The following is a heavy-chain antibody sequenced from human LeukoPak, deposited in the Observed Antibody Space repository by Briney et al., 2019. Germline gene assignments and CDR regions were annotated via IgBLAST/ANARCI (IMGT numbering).Heavy chain of an antibody. CDR3: AKSMVRAWGYFQH. D-gene: IGHD3-10*01. CDR1: GFTFSNYA. J-gene: IGHJ1*01. Sequence: GRSLRLSCAASGFTFSNYAMHWVRQAPGKGLEWVAIISYDGSNKYYADSVKGRFTISRDNSKNTLYLQMNSLRAEDTAVYYCAKSMVRAWGYFQHWGQGTLVTVSS. CDR2: ISYDGSNK. V-gene: IGHV3-30-3*02.